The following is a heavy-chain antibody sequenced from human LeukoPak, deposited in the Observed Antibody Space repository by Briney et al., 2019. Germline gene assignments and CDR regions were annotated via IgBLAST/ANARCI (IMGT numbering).Heavy chain of an antibody. V-gene: IGHV1-2*02. CDR2: INPHSGGT. CDR3: ARGVTARGFYYYMDI. CDR1: GYTFTGYY. Sequence: ASVKVSCKASGYTFTGYYIQWVRQAPGQGLEWMGWINPHSGGTNYAQEFQGRVTMTRDTSIRTAYMELGSLRPDDTAVYSCARGVTARGFYYYMDIWGNGTTVTISS. J-gene: IGHJ6*03. D-gene: IGHD2-21*02.